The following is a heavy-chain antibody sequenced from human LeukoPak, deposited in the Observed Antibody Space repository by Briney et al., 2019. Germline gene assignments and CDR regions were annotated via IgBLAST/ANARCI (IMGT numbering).Heavy chain of an antibody. CDR3: TRVIVATKDY. V-gene: IGHV3-49*04. D-gene: IGHD5-12*01. CDR1: GFTFGDYA. Sequence: GGSLRLSCTGSGFTFGDYAMNWVRQAPGKGLEWVGFIRSKAYGGTTEYAASVKGRFTISRDDSKSIAYLQMNSLKTEDTAVYYCTRVIVATKDYWGQGTTVTVSS. CDR2: IRSKAYGGTT. J-gene: IGHJ4*03.